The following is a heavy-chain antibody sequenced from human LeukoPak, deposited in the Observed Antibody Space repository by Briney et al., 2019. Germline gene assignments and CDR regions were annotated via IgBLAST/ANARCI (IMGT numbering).Heavy chain of an antibody. D-gene: IGHD3-16*01. CDR2: IFSAGNT. V-gene: IGHV3-53*04. Sequence: PGGSLRLSCAASGFTVSNYFMTWVRQPPGKGLEWVSIIFSAGNTYYADSVKARFTISRHNSNNTLYLQMNSLSPEDTAVYFCARDSRGGGYVFDIWGQGTMVTVSS. J-gene: IGHJ3*02. CDR3: ARDSRGGGYVFDI. CDR1: GFTVSNYF.